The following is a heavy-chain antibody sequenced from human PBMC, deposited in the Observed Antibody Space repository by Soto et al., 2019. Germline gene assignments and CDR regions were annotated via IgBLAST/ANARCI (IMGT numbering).Heavy chain of an antibody. V-gene: IGHV3-48*02. CDR1: GFTFSSYS. J-gene: IGHJ3*02. Sequence: GGSLRLSCAASGFTFSSYSMNWVRQAPGKGLEWVSYISSSSSTIYYADSVKGRFTISRDNAKNSLYLKMNSLRDEDTDVYYCARVRGSKSSWDSDAFDIWGQGTMVTVSS. CDR2: ISSSSSTI. D-gene: IGHD6-13*01. CDR3: ARVRGSKSSWDSDAFDI.